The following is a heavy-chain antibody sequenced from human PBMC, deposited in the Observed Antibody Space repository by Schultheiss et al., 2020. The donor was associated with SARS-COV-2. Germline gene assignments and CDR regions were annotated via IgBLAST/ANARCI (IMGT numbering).Heavy chain of an antibody. Sequence: SETLSLTCAVYGGSFSGYYWGWIRQPPGKGLEWIGMIYYSGGTYYNPSHKSRLTISVDTSKNQFSLKLSSVTAADTAVYYCARGGNPLYGDYGYWGQGTLVTVSS. CDR3: ARGGNPLYGDYGY. J-gene: IGHJ4*02. V-gene: IGHV4-34*01. CDR1: GGSFSGYY. D-gene: IGHD4-17*01. CDR2: IYYSGGT.